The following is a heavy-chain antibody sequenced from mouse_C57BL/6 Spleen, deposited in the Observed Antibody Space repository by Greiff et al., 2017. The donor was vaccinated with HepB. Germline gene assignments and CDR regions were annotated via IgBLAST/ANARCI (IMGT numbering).Heavy chain of an antibody. Sequence: VQLQQSGPELVKPGASVKISCKASGYSFTGYYMNWVKQSPEKSLEWIGEINPSTGGTTYNQKFKAKATLTVDKSSSTAYMQLKSLTSEDSAVYYYATIYYDYDVHFDVWGTGTTVTVSS. J-gene: IGHJ1*03. CDR2: INPSTGGT. V-gene: IGHV1-42*01. CDR3: ATIYYDYDVHFDV. CDR1: GYSFTGYY. D-gene: IGHD2-4*01.